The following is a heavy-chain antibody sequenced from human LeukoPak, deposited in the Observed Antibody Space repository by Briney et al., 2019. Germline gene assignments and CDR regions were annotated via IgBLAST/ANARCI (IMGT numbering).Heavy chain of an antibody. CDR2: ISGPGGTT. V-gene: IGHV3-23*01. CDR1: GFTFSTHA. CDR3: ARDPGVIPVHVMDV. D-gene: IGHD4-23*01. J-gene: IGHJ6*03. Sequence: PGGSLRLSCVVSGFTFSTHAMAWVRQAPGKGLERVSDISGPGGTTYYAASVKGRFTISRDNPKNTLFLQMNSLRAEDTAVYYCARDPGVIPVHVMDVWGKGTTVIVSS.